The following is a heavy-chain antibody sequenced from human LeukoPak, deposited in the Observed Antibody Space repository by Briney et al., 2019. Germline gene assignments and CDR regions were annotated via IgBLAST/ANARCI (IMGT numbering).Heavy chain of an antibody. CDR1: GFTFSALE. V-gene: IGHV3-48*03. Sequence: PGGSLRLSCVVSGFTFSALEMNWVRQAPGKGREGVSYISNSDSTISYAASVTGRFTITRDNAKNSLYLQMNSLRAEDTAVYYCARGQPRSHWSSYYFDYWGQGTLVTVSS. J-gene: IGHJ4*02. CDR3: ARGQPRSHWSSYYFDY. D-gene: IGHD6-13*01. CDR2: ISNSDSTI.